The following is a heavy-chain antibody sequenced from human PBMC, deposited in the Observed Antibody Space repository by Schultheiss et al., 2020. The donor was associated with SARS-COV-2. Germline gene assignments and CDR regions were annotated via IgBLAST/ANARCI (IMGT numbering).Heavy chain of an antibody. V-gene: IGHV3-33*01. D-gene: IGHD5-12*01. J-gene: IGHJ4*02. Sequence: GESLKISCAASGFTFSSYGMHWVRQAPGKGLEWVAVIWYDGSNKYYADSVKGRFTISRDNSKNTLYLQMNSLRAEDTAVYYCARDGGYDFLLIEIGGYFDYWGQGTLVTVSS. CDR1: GFTFSSYG. CDR2: IWYDGSNK. CDR3: ARDGGYDFLLIEIGGYFDY.